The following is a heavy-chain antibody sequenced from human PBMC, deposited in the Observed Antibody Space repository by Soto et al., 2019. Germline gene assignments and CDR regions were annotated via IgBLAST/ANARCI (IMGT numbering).Heavy chain of an antibody. CDR1: GFTFTTYG. V-gene: IGHV3-23*02. CDR2: MIGSGGST. D-gene: IGHD3-10*01. Sequence: EVQLLESGGGLVQPGGSLRLSCAASGFTFTTYGMSWVRQTPGKGLEWVSAMIGSGGSTYYCDSVKGRFTISRDNSKNTLYLQMNSLRAEDAAVYYCAKGDHYLGSGKYFPVDYWGQGSLVAVSS. J-gene: IGHJ4*02. CDR3: AKGDHYLGSGKYFPVDY.